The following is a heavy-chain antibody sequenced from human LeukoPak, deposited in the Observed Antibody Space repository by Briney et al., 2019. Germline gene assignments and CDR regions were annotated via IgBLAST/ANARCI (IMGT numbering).Heavy chain of an antibody. J-gene: IGHJ4*02. CDR1: GFTFSSYD. V-gene: IGHV3-13*04. CDR2: FGTAGDS. CDR3: ARDRLTMIVVVPDY. D-gene: IGHD3-22*01. Sequence: GGSLRLSCAASGFTFSSYDMHWVRQATGKGLEWVSGFGTAGDSYYPDSVKGRFTISRDNSKNTLYLQMNSLRPEDTAVYYCARDRLTMIVVVPDYWGQGTLVTVSS.